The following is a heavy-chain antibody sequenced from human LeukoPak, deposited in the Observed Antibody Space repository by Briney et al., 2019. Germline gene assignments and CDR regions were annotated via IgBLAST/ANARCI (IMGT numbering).Heavy chain of an antibody. Sequence: GGSLRLSCAASGFTFSSYAMSWVRQAPGKGLEWVSTISGSGGSTYYADSVKGRFTISRDNSKDTLYLQMNSLRAEDTAVYYCAKARDSSGSFGFDYWGQGTLVTVSS. CDR2: ISGSGGST. J-gene: IGHJ4*02. V-gene: IGHV3-23*01. D-gene: IGHD6-19*01. CDR3: AKARDSSGSFGFDY. CDR1: GFTFSSYA.